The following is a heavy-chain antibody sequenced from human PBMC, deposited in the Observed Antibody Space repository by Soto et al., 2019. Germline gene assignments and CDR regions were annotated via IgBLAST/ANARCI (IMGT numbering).Heavy chain of an antibody. Sequence: GGSPKISCKGSGYTFCSFWIGWGRQMPGKGLEWIGIIFPSDSDTKYRPSFQGQVTISADLSISTAYLQWSSLKASDTAIYYCATPYLNYDYWGQGTLVTVSS. CDR3: ATPYLNYDY. CDR2: IFPSDSDT. CDR1: GYTFCSFW. J-gene: IGHJ4*02. V-gene: IGHV5-51*01. D-gene: IGHD3-10*01.